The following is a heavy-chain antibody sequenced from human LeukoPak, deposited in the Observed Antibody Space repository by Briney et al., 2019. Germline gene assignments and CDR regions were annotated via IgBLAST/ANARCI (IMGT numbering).Heavy chain of an antibody. V-gene: IGHV1-2*02. CDR2: INPNSGGT. CDR1: GYTFTSYD. CDR3: ARSPVVAAADY. Sequence: PVASVKVSCKASGYTFTSYDINWVRQATGQGLEWMGWINPNSGGTNYAQKFQGRVTMTRDTSISTAYMELSRLRSDDTAVYYCARSPVVAAADYWGQGTLVTVSS. J-gene: IGHJ4*02. D-gene: IGHD2-15*01.